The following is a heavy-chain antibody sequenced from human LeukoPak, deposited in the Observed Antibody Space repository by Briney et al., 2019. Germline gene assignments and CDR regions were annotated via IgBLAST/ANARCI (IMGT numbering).Heavy chain of an antibody. Sequence: ASVKVSCMASGYTFTSYAMHWVRQAPGQRLEWMGWINAGNGNTKYSQKFQGRVTITRDTSASTAYMELSSLRSEDTAVYYCARGYCSGGSCYPRHSYNWFDPWGQGTLVTVSS. CDR3: ARGYCSGGSCYPRHSYNWFDP. J-gene: IGHJ5*02. CDR1: GYTFTSYA. CDR2: INAGNGNT. D-gene: IGHD2-15*01. V-gene: IGHV1-3*01.